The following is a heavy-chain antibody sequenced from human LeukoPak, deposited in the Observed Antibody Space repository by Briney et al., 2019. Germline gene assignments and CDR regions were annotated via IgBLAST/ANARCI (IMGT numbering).Heavy chain of an antibody. CDR1: GFTFSSYE. J-gene: IGHJ4*02. Sequence: GGSLRLSSATSGFTFSSYEMNWIRQAPGKGLEWISYINSVGNTIYYADSVRGRFTISRDNAKNSLYLQMNSLRAEDTAVYYCARDPFPHDYGDFWGQGTLVTVSS. CDR3: ARDPFPHDYGDF. V-gene: IGHV3-48*03. CDR2: INSVGNTI. D-gene: IGHD3-16*01.